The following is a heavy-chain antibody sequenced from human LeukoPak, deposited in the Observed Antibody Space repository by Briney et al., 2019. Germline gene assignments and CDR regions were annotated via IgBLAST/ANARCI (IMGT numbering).Heavy chain of an antibody. CDR2: MYSSGST. V-gene: IGHV4-39*01. J-gene: IGHJ5*02. D-gene: IGHD6-13*01. Sequence: SETLSLTCTVSGASISSSSYHWGWIRQPPGKGLEWFGSMYSSGSTYYNPSLKSRVTISVDTSKNRFSLRLSSVTAADTAVYYCARPHRSGYSSSWYDHWGQGTLVTVSS. CDR3: ARPHRSGYSSSWYDH. CDR1: GASISSSSYH.